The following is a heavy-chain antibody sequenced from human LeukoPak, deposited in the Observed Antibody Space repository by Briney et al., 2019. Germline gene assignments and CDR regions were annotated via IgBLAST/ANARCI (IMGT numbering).Heavy chain of an antibody. Sequence: PSETLSLTCAVYGGSFSNYYWSWIRQPPGKGLEWIGEINDSGRVNYNPSLMSRVTVSVDTSKNQFSLRLTSVTATDTAVYYCARRWNYGRNYYIDVWGNGATVSVSS. CDR1: GGSFSNYY. CDR3: ARRWNYGRNYYIDV. J-gene: IGHJ6*03. D-gene: IGHD1-7*01. CDR2: INDSGRV. V-gene: IGHV4-34*01.